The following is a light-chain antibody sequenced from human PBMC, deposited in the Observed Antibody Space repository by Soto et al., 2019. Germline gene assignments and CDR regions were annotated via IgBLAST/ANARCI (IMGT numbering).Light chain of an antibody. CDR3: QQYGSSPLYT. J-gene: IGKJ2*01. CDR1: QSVSSSD. CDR2: GAS. V-gene: IGKV3-20*01. Sequence: EIVLTQSPGTLSLSPGERATLSCRASQSVSSSDLAWYQQKPGRAPRLLIFGASSRATGIPDRFSGSGSGKDFTLTISRLEPEDCAVYYCQQYGSSPLYTFGQGTKLEIK.